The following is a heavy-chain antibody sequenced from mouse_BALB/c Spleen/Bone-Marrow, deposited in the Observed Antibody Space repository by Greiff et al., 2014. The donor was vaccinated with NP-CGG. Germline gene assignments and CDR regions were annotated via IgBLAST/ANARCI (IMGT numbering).Heavy chain of an antibody. J-gene: IGHJ1*01. CDR3: TRSDGYYVPHWYFDV. D-gene: IGHD2-3*01. Sequence: VQLQQSGAELVKPGASVKLSCKASGYTFTSYYMYWVKQRPGQGLEWIGEIHPSNGGTNFNEKFKSKATLTVDKSSSTAYMQLSSLTSEDSAVYYCTRSDGYYVPHWYFDVWGAGTTVTVSS. CDR1: GYTFTSYY. V-gene: IGHV1S81*02. CDR2: IHPSNGGT.